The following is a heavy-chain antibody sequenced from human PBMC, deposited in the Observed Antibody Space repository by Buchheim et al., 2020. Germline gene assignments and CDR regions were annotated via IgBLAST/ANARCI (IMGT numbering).Heavy chain of an antibody. CDR1: RFTFSRYW. CDR2: INNDGKST. Sequence: EVQLVESGGSLVQPGGSLRLSCAASRFTFSRYWMHWVRAGPGKGLEWVAGINNDGKSTIYADSVKGRFTISRDNAKNTLTLQMNSLRVEDTAVYYCASETFSTSRSSRVRWFDPWGQGT. CDR3: ASETFSTSRSSRVRWFDP. V-gene: IGHV3-74*01. D-gene: IGHD2-2*01. J-gene: IGHJ5*02.